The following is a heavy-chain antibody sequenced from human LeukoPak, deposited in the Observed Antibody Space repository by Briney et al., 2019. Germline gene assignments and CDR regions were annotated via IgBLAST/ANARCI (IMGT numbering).Heavy chain of an antibody. CDR2: IHSGGST. J-gene: IGHJ4*02. CDR1: GFSVSSNF. CDR3: ARDIAYNYDSSGYSYVY. D-gene: IGHD3-22*01. Sequence: GGSLRLSCAASGFSVSSNFMSWVRQAPGKGLEWVSIIHSGGSTHYGDSVKGRFTISRDNSKNTLYLQMSSLRAEDTAVYYCARDIAYNYDSSGYSYVYWGQGTLVTVSS. V-gene: IGHV3-53*01.